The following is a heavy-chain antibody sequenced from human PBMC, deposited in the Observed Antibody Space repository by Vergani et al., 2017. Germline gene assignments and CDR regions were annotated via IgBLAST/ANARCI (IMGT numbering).Heavy chain of an antibody. CDR2: ITYNGGRT. D-gene: IGHD5-12*01. V-gene: IGHV3-23*01. CDR1: GFTFSTYA. CDR3: AKDYNIMGALHY. Sequence: EVQLLESGGSLKQPGGSVRLSCAASGFTFSTYAMHWVRQAPGKGLEWVSTITYNGGRTYYAGSVTGRFTISRDNSKNTLFLQLKTLRAEDTGVYYCAKDYNIMGALHYWGQGTLVAVSS. J-gene: IGHJ4*02.